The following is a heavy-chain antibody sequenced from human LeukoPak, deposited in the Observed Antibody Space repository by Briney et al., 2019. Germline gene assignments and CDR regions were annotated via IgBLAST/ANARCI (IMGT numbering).Heavy chain of an antibody. Sequence: GGSLRLSCAASGFTFSSYSMNWVRQAPGKGLEWVSSISSSSSYIYYADSVKGRFTISRDNAKNSLYLQMNSLRAEVTAVYYCARDFSGFYAFDIWGQGTMVTVSS. CDR2: ISSSSSYI. CDR3: ARDFSGFYAFDI. V-gene: IGHV3-21*01. J-gene: IGHJ3*02. D-gene: IGHD2/OR15-2a*01. CDR1: GFTFSSYS.